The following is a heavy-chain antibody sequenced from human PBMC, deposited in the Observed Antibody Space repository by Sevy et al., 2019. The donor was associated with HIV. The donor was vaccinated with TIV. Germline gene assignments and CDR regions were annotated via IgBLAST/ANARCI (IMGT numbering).Heavy chain of an antibody. V-gene: IGHV3-33*01. J-gene: IGHJ6*02. CDR1: GFTFSSYG. Sequence: GGSLRLSCAASGFTFSSYGMHWVRQAPGKGLEWVAVIWYDGSNKNYADSVKGRFTISRDNSKNTLYLQMNSLRAEDRAVYYCAREPGGTIFGVVIANPVFYYGMDVWGQGTTVTVSS. D-gene: IGHD3-3*01. CDR2: IWYDGSNK. CDR3: AREPGGTIFGVVIANPVFYYGMDV.